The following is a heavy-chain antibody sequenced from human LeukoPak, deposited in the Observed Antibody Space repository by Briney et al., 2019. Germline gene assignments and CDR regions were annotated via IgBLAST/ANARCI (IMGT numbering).Heavy chain of an antibody. D-gene: IGHD1-7*01. CDR2: ISYDGSNK. J-gene: IGHJ4*02. Sequence: GGSLRLSCAASGFTFNSYAMHWVRQAPGKGLEWVAVISYDGSNKYYADSVKGRFTISRDNSKNTLYLQMNSLRAEDTAVYYCASLELLGYWGQGTLVTVSS. V-gene: IGHV3-30-3*01. CDR3: ASLELLGY. CDR1: GFTFNSYA.